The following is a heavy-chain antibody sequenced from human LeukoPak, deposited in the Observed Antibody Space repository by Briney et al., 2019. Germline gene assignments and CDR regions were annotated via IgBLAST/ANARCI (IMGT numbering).Heavy chain of an antibody. CDR1: GYTFTDYW. CDR3: ARTQEATEADAFDI. D-gene: IGHD1-26*01. Sequence: GESLKISCKASGYTFTDYWIGWVRQMPGKGLEWMGIVWPVDFRAMYSPSFQGQVTISVDKSITTAYLQWDSLKASDTAMYYCARTQEATEADAFDIWGQGTMVTVSS. J-gene: IGHJ3*02. CDR2: VWPVDFRA. V-gene: IGHV5-51*01.